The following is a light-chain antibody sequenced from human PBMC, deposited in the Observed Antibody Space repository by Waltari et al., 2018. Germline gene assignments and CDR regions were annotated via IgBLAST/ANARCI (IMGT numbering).Light chain of an antibody. CDR3: QHYVNLPVT. Sequence: EIVLAQSPGTLSLSPGERATLSCRASHSVGRSLAWYQQKPGQAPRPLIYDTAIRATGTPGRFSGSGSGTDFSLAISSLEPEDFAVYFCQHYVNLPVTFGQGTKVEI. CDR1: HSVGRS. V-gene: IGKV3-20*01. CDR2: DTA. J-gene: IGKJ1*01.